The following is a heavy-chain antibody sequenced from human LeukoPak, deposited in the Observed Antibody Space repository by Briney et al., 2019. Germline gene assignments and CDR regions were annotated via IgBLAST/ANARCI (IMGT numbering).Heavy chain of an antibody. D-gene: IGHD3-22*01. CDR2: VFYTGSA. J-gene: IGHJ3*02. V-gene: IGHV4-39*07. CDR3: ARDVSSGYYYLDAFDI. Sequence: SETLSLTCTVSGDSIGSSNYYWGWIRQPPGKGLEWIGSVFYTGSAYYNSSLKSRVIISVDTSKNQFSLRLNSVTAADTAVYYRARDVSSGYYYLDAFDIWGQGTMVTVSS. CDR1: GDSIGSSNYY.